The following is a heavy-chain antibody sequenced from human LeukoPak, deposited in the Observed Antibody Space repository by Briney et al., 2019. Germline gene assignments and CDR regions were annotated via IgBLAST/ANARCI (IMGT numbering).Heavy chain of an antibody. V-gene: IGHV1-2*02. D-gene: IGHD6-19*01. J-gene: IGHJ4*02. CDR1: GYTFTGYY. CDR2: INPNSGGA. Sequence: ASVKVSCKASGYTFTGYYMHWVRQAPGQGLEWMGWINPNSGGANYAQKFQGRVTMTRDTSISTAYMDLSSLRSDDTAVYYCARDPLGQWLLRPDYWGQGTLVTASS. CDR3: ARDPLGQWLLRPDY.